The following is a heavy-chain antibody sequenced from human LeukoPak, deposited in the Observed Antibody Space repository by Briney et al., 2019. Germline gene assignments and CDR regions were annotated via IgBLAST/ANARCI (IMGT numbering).Heavy chain of an antibody. J-gene: IGHJ4*02. V-gene: IGHV4-61*02. CDR3: ARVKATNKYFDY. CDR1: GGSISSGSYH. CDR2: IYPSGST. Sequence: SETLSLTCTVSGGSISSGSYHWSWIRQPAGKALEWIGRIYPSGSTNYNPSLKSRVTISVDTSKNQFSLKLSSVTAADTAVYYCARVKATNKYFDYWGQGTLVTVSS.